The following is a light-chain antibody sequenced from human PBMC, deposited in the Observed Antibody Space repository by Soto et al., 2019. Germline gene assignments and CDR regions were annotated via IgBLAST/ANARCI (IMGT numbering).Light chain of an antibody. V-gene: IGKV1-5*01. J-gene: IGKJ4*01. Sequence: IQMTQSPSTLSASFGDSVTVTCRASQSISTWLAWYQQKPGRAPKLLIYDSSSLESGVPSRLSGSGSGTEFTLTISSLQHDDFATYYCQQYQSYSSFAGGTKVDIK. CDR2: DSS. CDR3: QQYQSYSS. CDR1: QSISTW.